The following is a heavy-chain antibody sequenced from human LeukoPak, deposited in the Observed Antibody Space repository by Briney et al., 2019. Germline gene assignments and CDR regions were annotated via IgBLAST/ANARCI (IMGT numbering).Heavy chain of an antibody. Sequence: GGSLRLSCAASGFTFSNYGMNWVRQAPGKGLEWVSAISGSGGGTYYADSVKGRFTISRDNSKNTLYLQMNSLRAEDTAVYYCAKNPEYTYANYWGQGTLVTVSS. CDR2: ISGSGGGT. CDR1: GFTFSNYG. CDR3: AKNPEYTYANY. V-gene: IGHV3-23*01. D-gene: IGHD5-18*01. J-gene: IGHJ4*02.